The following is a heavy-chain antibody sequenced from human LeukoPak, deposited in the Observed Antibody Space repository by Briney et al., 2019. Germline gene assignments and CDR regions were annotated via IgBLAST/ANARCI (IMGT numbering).Heavy chain of an antibody. CDR2: ISWNSGSI. D-gene: IGHD3-22*01. V-gene: IGHV3-9*01. CDR1: GFTFDDYA. CDR3: AKDLTYYYDSSGLIDY. Sequence: GGSLRLSCAASGFTFDDYAMHRVRQAPGKGLEWVSGISWNSGSIGYADSVKGRFTISRDNAKNSLYLQMNSLRAEDTALYYCAKDLTYYYDSSGLIDYWGQGTLVTVSS. J-gene: IGHJ4*02.